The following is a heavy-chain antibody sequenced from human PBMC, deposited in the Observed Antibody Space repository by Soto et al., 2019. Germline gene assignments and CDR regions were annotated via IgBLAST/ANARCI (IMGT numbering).Heavy chain of an antibody. J-gene: IGHJ4*02. CDR2: MSGSYT. CDR1: GFPFSSYA. V-gene: IGHV3-23*01. CDR3: ASMGWGGVNPLSN. D-gene: IGHD3-16*01. Sequence: GGSLRLSCAASGFPFSSYAMSWVRQAPGKGLEWVSGMSGSYTYYADSVKGRFTISRDNSKNTLSLLMNSLRGDDTAVYYCASMGWGGVNPLSNWGPGTLVMVSS.